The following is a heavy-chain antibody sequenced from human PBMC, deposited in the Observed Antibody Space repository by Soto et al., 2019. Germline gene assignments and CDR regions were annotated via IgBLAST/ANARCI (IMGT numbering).Heavy chain of an antibody. D-gene: IGHD1-26*01. CDR1: GFSLSTYGVG. J-gene: IGHJ6*02. CDR3: APVTGSWGDYGMDA. Sequence: QITLKESGPTLVKPTQTLTLTCTFSGFSLSTYGVGVGWIRQPPGKALEWLALIYWDDDKRYSPSLKSRLTITQDTSNNQVVLTVTNMDPVDTATYYCAPVTGSWGDYGMDAWGQGTTVTVSS. V-gene: IGHV2-5*02. CDR2: IYWDDDK.